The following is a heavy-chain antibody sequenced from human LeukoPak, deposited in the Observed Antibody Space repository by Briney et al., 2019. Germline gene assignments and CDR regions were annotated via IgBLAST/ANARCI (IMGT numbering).Heavy chain of an antibody. CDR1: GGSISSGGYY. CDR2: IYYSGST. J-gene: IGHJ6*02. Sequence: SETLSLTCTVSGGSISSGGYYWSWIRQPPGKGLEWIGYIYYSGSTNYNPSLKSRVTISVDTSKNQFSLKLSSVTAADTAVYYCARLPSYGMDVWGQGTTVTVSS. V-gene: IGHV4-61*08. CDR3: ARLPSYGMDV.